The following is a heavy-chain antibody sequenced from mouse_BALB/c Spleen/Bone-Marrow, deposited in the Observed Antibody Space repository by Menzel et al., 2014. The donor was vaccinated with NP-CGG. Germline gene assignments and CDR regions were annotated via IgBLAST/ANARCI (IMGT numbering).Heavy chain of an antibody. V-gene: IGHV14-3*02. Sequence: VQLKQPGAELVKPGASVKLSCTASGFNIKDTYIHWVKQRPEQGLEWIGRIDPANGNTKYDPKFQGKATITADTSSNTAYLQLSSLTSEDTAVYYCAEITTAAYYVMDYWGQGTSVTVSS. D-gene: IGHD1-2*01. CDR2: IDPANGNT. J-gene: IGHJ4*01. CDR1: GFNIKDTY. CDR3: AEITTAAYYVMDY.